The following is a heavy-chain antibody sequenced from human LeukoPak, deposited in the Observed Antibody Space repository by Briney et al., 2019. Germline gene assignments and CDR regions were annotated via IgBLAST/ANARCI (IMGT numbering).Heavy chain of an antibody. V-gene: IGHV4-31*03. CDR3: ARKGYSYGSHFDY. CDR2: NYYSGST. CDR1: GGSISNGGYY. D-gene: IGHD5-18*01. Sequence: TSETLSLTCTVSGGSISNGGYYWSWIRQSPGKGLEWIGCNYYSGSTYYNPSLKSRVTISVDTSKNHFSLELSSVTAADTAVYYCARKGYSYGSHFDYWGQGTLVTVSS. J-gene: IGHJ4*02.